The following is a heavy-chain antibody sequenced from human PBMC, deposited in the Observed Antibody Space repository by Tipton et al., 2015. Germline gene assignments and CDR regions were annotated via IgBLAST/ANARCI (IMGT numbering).Heavy chain of an antibody. V-gene: IGHV4-39*07. Sequence: TLSLTCTVSGGSITRSPYYWGWVRQPPGKGLEWIGSVYYSGSAYYNPSLKSRVTMSIDTSKNQFSLKLSSVTAADTAVYYCASHYDYGDYFDYWGQGTLVSVSS. CDR2: VYYSGSA. CDR3: ASHYDYGDYFDY. D-gene: IGHD4-17*01. J-gene: IGHJ4*02. CDR1: GGSITRSPYY.